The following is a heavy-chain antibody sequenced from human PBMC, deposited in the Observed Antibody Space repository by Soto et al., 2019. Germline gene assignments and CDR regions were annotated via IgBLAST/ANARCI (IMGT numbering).Heavy chain of an antibody. D-gene: IGHD4-4*01. Sequence: SETLSLTCTVSGGSISSGGYYWSWIRQHPGKGLEWIGYIYYSGSTYYNPSLKSRVTISVDTSKNQFSLKLSSVTAADTAVYYCARAWATTNYYYMDVWGKGTTVTVSS. CDR1: GGSISSGGYY. V-gene: IGHV4-31*03. CDR3: ARAWATTNYYYMDV. J-gene: IGHJ6*03. CDR2: IYYSGST.